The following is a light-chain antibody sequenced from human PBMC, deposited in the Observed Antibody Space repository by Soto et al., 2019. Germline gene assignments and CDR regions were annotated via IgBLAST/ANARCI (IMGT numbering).Light chain of an antibody. CDR2: AAS. Sequence: EIVLTQSPGTLSLSAGESATLSCRGSQSIITNYLAWYRQKPGQAPRLLIYAASSRATGIPDRFSGNGSGTDFTLTISRLEPEDFAVYYCHQYGTSVGTCGQGTKVDIK. CDR1: QSIITNY. CDR3: HQYGTSVGT. J-gene: IGKJ1*01. V-gene: IGKV3-20*01.